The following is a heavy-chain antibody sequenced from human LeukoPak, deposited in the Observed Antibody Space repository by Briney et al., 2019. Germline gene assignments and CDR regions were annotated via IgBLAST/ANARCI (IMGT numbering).Heavy chain of an antibody. CDR2: ISGSGGST. D-gene: IGHD3-16*01. CDR1: GFTVSSNY. Sequence: GGSLRLSCAASGFTVSSNYMSWVRQAPGKGLEWVTVISGSGGSTYYADSVKGRFTISRDNSKNTLYLQMNSLRAEDTAEYYCAKIEDWGRPSYFDYWGQGTLVTVSS. CDR3: AKIEDWGRPSYFDY. V-gene: IGHV3-23*01. J-gene: IGHJ4*02.